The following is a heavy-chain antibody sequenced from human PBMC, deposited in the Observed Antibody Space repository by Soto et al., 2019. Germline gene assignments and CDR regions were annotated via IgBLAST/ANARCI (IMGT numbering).Heavy chain of an antibody. D-gene: IGHD1-1*01. CDR3: ARETGTTAGNAFDI. CDR2: ISYDGSNK. J-gene: IGHJ3*02. Sequence: GGSLRLSCAASGFTFSSYGMHWVRQAPGKGLEWVAVISYDGSNKYYADSVKGRFTISRDNAKNSLYLQMNSLRAEDTAVYYCARETGTTAGNAFDIWGQGTMLTVSS. V-gene: IGHV3-30*03. CDR1: GFTFSSYG.